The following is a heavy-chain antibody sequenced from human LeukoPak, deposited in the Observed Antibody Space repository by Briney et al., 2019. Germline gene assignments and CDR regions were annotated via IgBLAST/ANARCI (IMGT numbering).Heavy chain of an antibody. J-gene: IGHJ6*03. CDR1: GGTFSSYA. Sequence: SVKVSCKASGGTFSSYAISWVRQAPGQGLEWMGGIIPIFGTANYAQKFQGRVTITADESTSTAYMELSSLRSEDTAVYYCAREGSGSYYLDYYYYYMDVWGKGTTVTVSS. V-gene: IGHV1-69*13. CDR3: AREGSGSYYLDYYYYYMDV. CDR2: IIPIFGTA. D-gene: IGHD1-26*01.